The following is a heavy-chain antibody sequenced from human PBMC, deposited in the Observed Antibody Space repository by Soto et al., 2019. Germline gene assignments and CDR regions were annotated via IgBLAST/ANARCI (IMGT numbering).Heavy chain of an antibody. J-gene: IGHJ2*01. Sequence: QVQLVQSGAEVKKPGASVKVSCKASGYSFTSYGINWVRQATGQGLEWMGWMNPNSGNTGYAQKFQGRVPMTRNTSISTAYMELPSLRSAATAVYYSARDKAGYFDLWGRGTLVTVSS. CDR3: ARDKAGYFDL. V-gene: IGHV1-8*01. CDR1: GYSFTSYG. CDR2: MNPNSGNT.